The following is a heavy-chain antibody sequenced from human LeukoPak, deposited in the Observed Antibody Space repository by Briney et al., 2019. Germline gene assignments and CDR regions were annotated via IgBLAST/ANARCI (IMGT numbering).Heavy chain of an antibody. J-gene: IGHJ4*02. V-gene: IGHV3-23*01. Sequence: GGSLRLSCAASGFTFSSYGMTWVRQAPGKGLEWVSAISGSGDSTYYADSVKGRFTISRDNSKNTLYVQMNSLRAEDTAVYYCAKIITAAGINYWGQGTLVTVSS. CDR3: AKIITAAGINY. CDR1: GFTFSSYG. CDR2: ISGSGDST. D-gene: IGHD6-13*01.